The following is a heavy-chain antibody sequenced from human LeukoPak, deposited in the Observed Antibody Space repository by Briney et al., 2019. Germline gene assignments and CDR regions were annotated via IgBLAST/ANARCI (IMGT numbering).Heavy chain of an antibody. CDR2: IYYSGST. Sequence: SETLSLTCTVSGGSMSPYHWGWIGQPPGKGLEWTGYIYYSGSTNYNPSLNSRVTISADTSKNQFSLRLSSVTAADTALYYCARAVSGRFDYWGQGTLVTVSS. D-gene: IGHD6-19*01. J-gene: IGHJ4*02. CDR1: GGSMSPYH. V-gene: IGHV4-59*08. CDR3: ARAVSGRFDY.